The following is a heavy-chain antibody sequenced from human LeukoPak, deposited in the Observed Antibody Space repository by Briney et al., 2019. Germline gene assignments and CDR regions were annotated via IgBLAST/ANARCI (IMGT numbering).Heavy chain of an antibody. CDR2: ISSSGITI. J-gene: IGHJ6*03. Sequence: GGSLRLSCRASGFTFSSYNMNWFRQAPGKGLEWISHISSSGITIYYADLVKGRFTISRDNAKNSVFLQMSNLRAEDTAVYYCARVIWSSYYIDVWGKGTTVTVSS. V-gene: IGHV3-48*01. CDR3: ARVIWSSYYIDV. D-gene: IGHD3-3*01. CDR1: GFTFSSYN.